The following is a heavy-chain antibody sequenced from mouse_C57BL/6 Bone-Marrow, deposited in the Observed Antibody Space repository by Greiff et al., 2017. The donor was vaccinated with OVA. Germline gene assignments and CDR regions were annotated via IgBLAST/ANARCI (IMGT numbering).Heavy chain of an antibody. D-gene: IGHD4-1*01. CDR2: IYPGSGST. J-gene: IGHJ2*01. CDR1: GYTFTSYW. V-gene: IGHV1-55*01. CDR3: ARELVHGCYFDY. Sequence: QVQLQQPGAELVKPGASVKMSCKASGYTFTSYWITWVKQRPGQGLEWIGDIYPGSGSTNYNEKFKSKATLTVDTSSSTAYMQLSSLTSEDSSVYYCARELVHGCYFDYWGQGTTLTVSS.